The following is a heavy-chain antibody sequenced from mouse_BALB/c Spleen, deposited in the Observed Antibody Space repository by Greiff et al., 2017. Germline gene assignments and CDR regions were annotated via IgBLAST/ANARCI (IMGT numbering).Heavy chain of an antibody. CDR3: ARSDYYGSSQAWFAY. CDR1: GFTFSSFG. J-gene: IGHJ3*01. V-gene: IGHV5-17*02. Sequence: EVQRVESGGGLVQPGGSRKLSCAASGFTFSSFGMHWVRQAPEKGLEWVAYISSGSSTIYYADTVKGRFTISRDNPKNTLFLQMTSLRSEDTAMYYCARSDYYGSSQAWFAYWGQGTLVTVSA. D-gene: IGHD1-1*01. CDR2: ISSGSSTI.